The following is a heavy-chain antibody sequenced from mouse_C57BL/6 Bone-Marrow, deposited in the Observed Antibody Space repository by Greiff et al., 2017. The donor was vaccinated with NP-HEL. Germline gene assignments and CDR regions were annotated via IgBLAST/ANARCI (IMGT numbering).Heavy chain of an antibody. CDR3: TGGSSYRYFDY. V-gene: IGHV1-5*01. J-gene: IGHJ2*01. CDR2: IYPGNSDT. D-gene: IGHD1-1*01. CDR1: GYTFTSYW. Sequence: VQLQQSGTVLARPGASVKMSCKTSGYTFTSYWMHWVKQRPGQGLEWIGAIYPGNSDTSYNQKFKGKANLTAVTSASTAYMELSSLTNEDSAVYYCTGGSSYRYFDYWGQGTTLTVSS.